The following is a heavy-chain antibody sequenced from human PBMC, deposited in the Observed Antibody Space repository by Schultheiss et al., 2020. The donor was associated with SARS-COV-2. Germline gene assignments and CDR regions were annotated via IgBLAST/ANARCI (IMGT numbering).Heavy chain of an antibody. D-gene: IGHD5-24*01. V-gene: IGHV4-34*01. J-gene: IGHJ4*02. CDR3: ARDSYKTASRDGYNYFDY. CDR1: GGSFSGYY. CDR2: INHSGST. Sequence: SETLSLTCAVYGGSFSGYYWSWIRQPPGKGLEWIGEINHSGSTNYNPSLKSRVTISVDASKNQFSLRLSSVTAADTAVYYCARDSYKTASRDGYNYFDYWGQGTLVTVSS.